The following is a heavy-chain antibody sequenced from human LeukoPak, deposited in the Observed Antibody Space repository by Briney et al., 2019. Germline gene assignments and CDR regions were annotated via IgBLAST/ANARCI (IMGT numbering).Heavy chain of an antibody. V-gene: IGHV3-30-3*01. D-gene: IGHD5-24*01. CDR3: ERPGPGWLQLYYFDY. J-gene: IGHJ4*02. CDR1: GFTFSSYA. CDR2: ISYDGSNK. Sequence: PGGSLRLSCAASGFTFSSYAMHWVRQAPSKGLEWVAVISYDGSNKYYADSVKGRFTISRDNSKNTLYLQMNSLRAEDTAVYYCERPGPGWLQLYYFDYWGQGTLVTVSS.